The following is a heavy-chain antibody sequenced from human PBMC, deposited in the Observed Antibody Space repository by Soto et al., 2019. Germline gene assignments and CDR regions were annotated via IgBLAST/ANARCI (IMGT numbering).Heavy chain of an antibody. CDR3: AGELSSTSCYSSDCGMDV. CDR2: INHSGST. Sequence: QVQLQQWGAGLLKPSETLSLTCAVYGGSFSGYYWSWIRQPPGKGLEWIGEINHSGSTNYNPSLKHRVTISVDTSKNQFALKLSSVTAADTAVYFCAGELSSTSCYSSDCGMDVWGQGTTVTVSS. V-gene: IGHV4-34*01. J-gene: IGHJ6*02. CDR1: GGSFSGYY. D-gene: IGHD2-2*01.